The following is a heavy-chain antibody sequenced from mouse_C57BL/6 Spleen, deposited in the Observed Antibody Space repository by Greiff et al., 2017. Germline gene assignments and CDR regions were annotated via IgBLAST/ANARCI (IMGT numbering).Heavy chain of an antibody. D-gene: IGHD2-4*01. CDR3: TKQKDYYDYGGGAMGY. CDR1: GFSLTSYG. Sequence: VRLVESGPGQVAPSQSLSITCTVSGFSLTSYGVDWVRQPPGKGLEWLGVSWGGGSTNYNSALMSRLSISRDNSTSQVFLKMNSLQTDDTAMYYCTKQKDYYDYGGGAMGYWGRGTAVTVSS. J-gene: IGHJ4*01. CDR2: SWGGGST. V-gene: IGHV2-9*01.